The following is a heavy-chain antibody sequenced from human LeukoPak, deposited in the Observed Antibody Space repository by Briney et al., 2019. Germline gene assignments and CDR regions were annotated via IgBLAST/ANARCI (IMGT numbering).Heavy chain of an antibody. J-gene: IGHJ4*02. CDR3: ARDPLPPFNIYGSYYFDY. Sequence: GASVKVSCKASGYTFTSYYMHWVRQAPGQGLEWMGGIIPIFGTANYAQKFQGRVTIIADKSTSTAYMELSSLRSEDTAVYYCARDPLPPFNIYGSYYFDYWGQGTLVTVSS. D-gene: IGHD5-18*01. CDR2: IIPIFGTA. V-gene: IGHV1-69*06. CDR1: GYTFTSYY.